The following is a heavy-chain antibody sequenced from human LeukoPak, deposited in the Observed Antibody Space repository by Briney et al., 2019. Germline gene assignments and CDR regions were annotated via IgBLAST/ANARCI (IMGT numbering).Heavy chain of an antibody. Sequence: PGGSLRLSCAASGFTLSSNYMSWVRQAPGKGLEWVSVIYSGGSTYYADSVKGRFTISRDNSKNTLYLQMNSLRAEDTAVYYCAREFVPSYSSGWYDYWGQGTLVTVSS. D-gene: IGHD6-19*01. CDR3: AREFVPSYSSGWYDY. J-gene: IGHJ4*02. CDR2: IYSGGST. CDR1: GFTLSSNY. V-gene: IGHV3-53*01.